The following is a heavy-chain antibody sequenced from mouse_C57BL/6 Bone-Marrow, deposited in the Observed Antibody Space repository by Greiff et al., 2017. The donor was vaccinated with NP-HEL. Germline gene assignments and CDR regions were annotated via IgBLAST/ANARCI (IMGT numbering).Heavy chain of an antibody. D-gene: IGHD1-1*01. CDR3: ARGRLLRWYFDV. CDR2: IDPSDSYT. CDR1: GYTFTSYW. J-gene: IGHJ1*03. V-gene: IGHV1-69*01. Sequence: QVQLQQPGAELVMPGASVKLSCKASGYTFTSYWMHWVKQRPGQGLEWIGEIDPSDSYTNYNQKFKGKSTLTVYKSSSTAYMQLRSLTSEDSAVYYCARGRLLRWYFDVWGTGTTVTVSS.